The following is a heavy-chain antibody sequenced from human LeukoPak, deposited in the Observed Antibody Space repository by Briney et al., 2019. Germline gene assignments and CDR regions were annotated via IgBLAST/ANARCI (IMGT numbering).Heavy chain of an antibody. V-gene: IGHV4-39*01. Sequence: PSETLSLTCTVSGGSISSSSYYWGWIRQPPGKGLEWIGSIYYSGSTYYNPSLKSRVTISVDTSKNQFSLKLSSVTAADTAVYYCARGPTVTTPRFDYWGQGTLVTVSS. D-gene: IGHD4-17*01. CDR2: IYYSGST. J-gene: IGHJ4*02. CDR3: ARGPTVTTPRFDY. CDR1: GGSISSSSYY.